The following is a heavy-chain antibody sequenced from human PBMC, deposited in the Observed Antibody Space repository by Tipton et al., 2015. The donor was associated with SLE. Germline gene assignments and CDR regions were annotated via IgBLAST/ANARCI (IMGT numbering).Heavy chain of an antibody. CDR3: AKTWESVSTYVDY. D-gene: IGHD1-26*01. V-gene: IGHV1-2*02. CDR2: INPNTGGT. CDR1: GFTFTGYH. J-gene: IGHJ4*02. Sequence: QLVQSGAEVKKPGASVKVSCKASGFTFTGYHIHWVRQAPGQGLEWMGGINPNTGGTNYAQHVQGRVTMTRDTSITTAYMEVSSLRSDDTAVYYCAKTWESVSTYVDYWGQGMPVTVSS.